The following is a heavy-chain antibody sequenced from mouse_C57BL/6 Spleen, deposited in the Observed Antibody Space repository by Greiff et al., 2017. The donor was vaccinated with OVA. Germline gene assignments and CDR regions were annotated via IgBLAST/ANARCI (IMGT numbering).Heavy chain of an antibody. V-gene: IGHV5-4*01. Sequence: EVKLVEPGGGLVKPGGSLKLSCAASGFTFSSYAMPWVRQTPEKRLEWVATISDGGSYTYYPDNVKGRFTISRDNAKNNLYLQMSHLKSEDTAMYYCAREGYDGPSYWYFGVWGTGTTVTVSS. CDR3: AREGYDGPSYWYFGV. J-gene: IGHJ1*03. CDR1: GFTFSSYA. D-gene: IGHD2-3*01. CDR2: ISDGGSYT.